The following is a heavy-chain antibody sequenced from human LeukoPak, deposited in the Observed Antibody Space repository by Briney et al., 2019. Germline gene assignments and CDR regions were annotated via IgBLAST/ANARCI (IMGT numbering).Heavy chain of an antibody. CDR2: IYSGGRT. J-gene: IGHJ5*02. CDR1: GFTVSTNY. D-gene: IGHD6-19*01. CDR3: ARALTDSSGWWNNWFDP. Sequence: GALKPSLAASGFTVSTNYMSWVRQAPGKGLEWVSVIYSGGRTYYADSVKGRFTISRDNSKNTVYLQMNSLRAEDTAVYYCARALTDSSGWWNNWFDPWGQGTLVTVSS. V-gene: IGHV3-53*01.